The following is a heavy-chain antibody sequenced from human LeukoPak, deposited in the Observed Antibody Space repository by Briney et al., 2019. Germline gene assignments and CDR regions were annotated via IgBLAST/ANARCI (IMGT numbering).Heavy chain of an antibody. D-gene: IGHD2-21*02. CDR1: GGSISSSSYY. CDR2: IYYSGST. V-gene: IGHV4-39*07. Sequence: PSETLSLTCTVSGGSISSSSYYWGWIRQPPGKGLEWIGSIYYSGSTYYNQSLKSRVTISVDTSKNQFSLKLSSVTAADTAVYYCARADLAYCGGDCYSLDYWGQGTLVTVSS. CDR3: ARADLAYCGGDCYSLDY. J-gene: IGHJ4*02.